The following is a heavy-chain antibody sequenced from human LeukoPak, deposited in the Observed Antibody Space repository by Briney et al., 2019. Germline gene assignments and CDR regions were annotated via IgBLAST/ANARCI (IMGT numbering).Heavy chain of an antibody. CDR3: ARARRITMIVVANNWFDP. CDR1: GYTFTSYA. CDR2: INAGNGNT. V-gene: IGHV1-3*01. J-gene: IGHJ5*02. D-gene: IGHD3-22*01. Sequence: ASVKVSCKASGYTFTSYAMHWVRQAPGQRLEWMGWINAGNGNTKYSQEFQGRVTITRDTSASTAYMELSRLRSDDTAVYYCARARRITMIVVANNWFDPWGQGTLVTVSP.